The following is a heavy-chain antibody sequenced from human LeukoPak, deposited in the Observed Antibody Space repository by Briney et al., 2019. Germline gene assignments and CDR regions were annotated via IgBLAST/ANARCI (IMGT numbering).Heavy chain of an antibody. D-gene: IGHD3-10*01. V-gene: IGHV3-23*01. Sequence: GGSLRLSCTASGLILRNYAMTWVRQAPRKGLEWVSTISGDGTETFYADSVKGRFTISRDNSKNTHYLQMSSLRAEDTAVYYCAREGSGRTAYNDGLDVWGQGTMVTVSS. CDR1: GLILRNYA. J-gene: IGHJ3*01. CDR2: ISGDGTET. CDR3: AREGSGRTAYNDGLDV.